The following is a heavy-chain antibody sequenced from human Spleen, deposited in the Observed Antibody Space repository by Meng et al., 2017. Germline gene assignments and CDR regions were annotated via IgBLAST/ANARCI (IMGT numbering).Heavy chain of an antibody. J-gene: IGHJ4*02. CDR3: ASTYDILTGYYKLDY. CDR2: IYTSGST. D-gene: IGHD3-9*01. V-gene: IGHV4-61*02. Sequence: SETLSLTCSVSGLSINTDNYWAWIRQPAGKGLEWIGRIYTSGSTNYNPSLKSRVTISVDTSKNQFSLKLSSVTAADTAVYYCASTYDILTGYYKLDYWGQGTLVTVSS. CDR1: GLSINTDNY.